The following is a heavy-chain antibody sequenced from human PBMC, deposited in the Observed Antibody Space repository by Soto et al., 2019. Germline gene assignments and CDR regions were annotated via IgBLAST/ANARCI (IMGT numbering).Heavy chain of an antibody. CDR2: IYYSGST. Sequence: SETLSLTCTVSGASIRSHYWSWIRQPPGKGLEWIGYIYYSGSTYYNPSLKSRVAISVDSSKNQFSLKLSSVTAADTAVYYCARRAPTTVTTRWNYYYVDVWGKGTTVTVSS. CDR1: GASIRSHY. J-gene: IGHJ6*03. CDR3: ARRAPTTVTTRWNYYYVDV. V-gene: IGHV4-59*08. D-gene: IGHD4-17*01.